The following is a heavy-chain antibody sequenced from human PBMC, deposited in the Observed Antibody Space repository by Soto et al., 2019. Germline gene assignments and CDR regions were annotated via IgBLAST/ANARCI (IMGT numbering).Heavy chain of an antibody. CDR1: GFTFSSYS. J-gene: IGHJ4*02. D-gene: IGHD2-21*01. CDR2: ISSSSSYI. Sequence: EVQLVESGGGLVKPGGSLRLSCAASGFTFSSYSMNWVRQAPGKGLEWVSSISSSSSYIYYADSAKGRFTISRDNAKNSLYLQMNSLRAEDTAVYYCASGDGGLGGIDYWGQGTLVTVSS. V-gene: IGHV3-21*01. CDR3: ASGDGGLGGIDY.